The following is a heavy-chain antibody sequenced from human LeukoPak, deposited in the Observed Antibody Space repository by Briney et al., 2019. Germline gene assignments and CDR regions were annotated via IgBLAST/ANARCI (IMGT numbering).Heavy chain of an antibody. CDR1: GFTFSDYP. CDR2: ISSTGVI. V-gene: IGHV3-69-1*01. CDR3: ARDHNWGFDY. Sequence: GGSLRLSCAASGFTFSDYPMNWVRQTPGKGLEWVSYISSTGVIYYADSVRGRFSISRDNAMNSVYMQMNSLRAGDTALYYCARDHNWGFDYWGRGTLVTVSS. D-gene: IGHD7-27*01. J-gene: IGHJ4*02.